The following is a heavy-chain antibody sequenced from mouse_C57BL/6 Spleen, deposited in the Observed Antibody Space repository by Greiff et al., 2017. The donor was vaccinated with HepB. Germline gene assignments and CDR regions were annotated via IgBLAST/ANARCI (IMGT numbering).Heavy chain of an antibody. CDR2: IDPETGGT. CDR1: GYTFTDYE. CDR3: TRSGTTVVHAMDD. D-gene: IGHD1-1*01. V-gene: IGHV1-15*01. Sequence: QVQLQQSGAELVRPGASVTLSCKASGYTFTDYEMHWVKQTPVHGLEWIGAIDPETGGTAYNQKFKGKAILTADKSSSTAYMELRSLTSEDSAVYYCTRSGTTVVHAMDDWGQGTSVTVSS. J-gene: IGHJ4*01.